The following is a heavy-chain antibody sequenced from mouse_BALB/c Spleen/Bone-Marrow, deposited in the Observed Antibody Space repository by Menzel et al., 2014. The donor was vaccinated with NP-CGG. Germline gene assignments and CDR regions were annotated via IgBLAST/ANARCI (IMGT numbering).Heavy chain of an antibody. CDR1: GFSLTAYG. CDR3: ARDSFLITRALDY. CDR2: IWGNGST. D-gene: IGHD2-4*01. J-gene: IGHJ4*01. V-gene: IGHV2-6-7*01. Sequence: VQLVESGPGLVAPSQSLSITCTVSGFSLTAYGVSWVRQPPGKGLEWLGMIWGNGSTGYNSALKSRLSISKDNSKSKVFLKMNSLQTDDTARYYCARDSFLITRALDYWGQGTSVTVSS.